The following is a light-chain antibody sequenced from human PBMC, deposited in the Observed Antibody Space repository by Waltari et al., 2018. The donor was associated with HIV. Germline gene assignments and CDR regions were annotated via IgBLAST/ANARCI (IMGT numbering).Light chain of an antibody. CDR3: QQYYNTRRT. CDR1: RSVFYSSNNTNY. V-gene: IGKV4-1*01. J-gene: IGKJ1*01. CDR2: WAY. Sequence: DIVMTQSPDSLAVSLGARVTINCQSSRSVFYSSNNTNYLAWYQQKPGQPPRLRIYWAYTRESGVPDRFSGSGSGTDFTLTISSLQAEDVAVYYCQQYYNTRRTFGQGTKVEIK.